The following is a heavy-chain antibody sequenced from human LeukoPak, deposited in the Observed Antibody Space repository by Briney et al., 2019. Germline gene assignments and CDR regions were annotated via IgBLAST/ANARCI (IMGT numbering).Heavy chain of an antibody. J-gene: IGHJ4*02. CDR2: INSDRSST. CDR1: GFTFSSYW. V-gene: IGHV3-74*01. Sequence: GGSLRLSCAASGFTFSSYWMHWVRQAPGKGLVWVSRINSDRSSTSYADSVKGRFTISRDNAKNTLYLQMNSLRAEDTDVYCWASAVRDMVRGVMAFYFDYWGQGTLVTVSS. D-gene: IGHD3-10*01. CDR3: ASAVRDMVRGVMAFYFDY.